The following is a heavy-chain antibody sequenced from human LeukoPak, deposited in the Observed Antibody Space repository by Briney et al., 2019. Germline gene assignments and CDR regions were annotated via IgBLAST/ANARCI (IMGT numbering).Heavy chain of an antibody. Sequence: ASVKVSCKASGYTFTSYGISWVRQAPGQGLEWMGWISAYNGNTNYAQKLQGRVTMTTDTSTSTVYMELSSLRSEDTAVCYCARDSSLLRFLEWSEFDYWGQGTLVTVSS. J-gene: IGHJ4*02. D-gene: IGHD3-3*01. CDR3: ARDSSLLRFLEWSEFDY. CDR1: GYTFTSYG. V-gene: IGHV1-18*01. CDR2: ISAYNGNT.